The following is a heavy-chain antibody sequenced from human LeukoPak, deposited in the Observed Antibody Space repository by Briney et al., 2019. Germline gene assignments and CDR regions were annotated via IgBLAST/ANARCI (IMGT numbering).Heavy chain of an antibody. J-gene: IGHJ4*02. V-gene: IGHV3-48*01. Sequence: GGTLRLSCAASEFTFSSHGINWVRQAPGKGLEWISYISSTSKTIYYTESVKGRFTISRDNAKNSLYLQMDSLRAEDTAVYYCASRFDYWGQGTLVTVSS. CDR3: ASRFDY. CDR2: ISSTSKTI. CDR1: EFTFSSHG.